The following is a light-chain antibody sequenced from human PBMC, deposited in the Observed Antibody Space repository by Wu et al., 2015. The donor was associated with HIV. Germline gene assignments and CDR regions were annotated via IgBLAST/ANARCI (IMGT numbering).Light chain of an antibody. V-gene: IGKV1-27*01. CDR2: ATS. J-gene: IGKJ3*01. Sequence: DIQMTQSPSSLSASVGDRVTITCRASQGISNYVAWYQQKPGKVPKLLIYATSTLHSGVPSRFSGSGSGTDFTLTISSLQPEDVATYYCQKYNSAPLFTFGPGTKLEIK. CDR1: QGISNY. CDR3: QKYNSAPLFT.